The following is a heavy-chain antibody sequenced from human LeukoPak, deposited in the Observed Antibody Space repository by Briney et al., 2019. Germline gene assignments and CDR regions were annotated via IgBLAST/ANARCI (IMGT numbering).Heavy chain of an antibody. CDR3: ARRYCSGDSCNFDY. J-gene: IGHJ4*02. V-gene: IGHV5-51*01. CDR2: IYPGDSNT. D-gene: IGHD2-15*01. Sequence: GESLKISCKGSGYSFTNYWIGWVRQMPGKGLEWMGSIYPGDSNTRYSPSFQGQVTISADKSISTAYLQWSSLKASDTAMFYCARRYCSGDSCNFDYWGQGTLVTVSS. CDR1: GYSFTNYW.